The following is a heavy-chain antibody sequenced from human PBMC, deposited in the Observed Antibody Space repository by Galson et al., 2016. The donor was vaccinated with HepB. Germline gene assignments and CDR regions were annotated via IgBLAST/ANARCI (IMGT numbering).Heavy chain of an antibody. CDR3: ATYYRRFEE. CDR1: GFPFGSSW. D-gene: IGHD3-10*01. CDR2: INNLGSEK. J-gene: IGHJ4*02. Sequence: SLRLSCAVSGFPFGSSWMGRVRQAPGKGLEWVANINNLGSEKFYVDSVKGRFTISRDNTKKTVYLEMNSLRPDDTAVYYCATYYRRFEEWGQGTLVTVSS. V-gene: IGHV3-7*01.